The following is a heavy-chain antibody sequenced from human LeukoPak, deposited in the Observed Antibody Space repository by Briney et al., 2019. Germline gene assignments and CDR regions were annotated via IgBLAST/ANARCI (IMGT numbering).Heavy chain of an antibody. J-gene: IGHJ3*02. D-gene: IGHD2-8*02. CDR3: ARAGPNDAFDI. CDR2: IYSDSGDT. V-gene: IGHV1-2*04. CDR1: GYTFTGFY. Sequence: ASVKVSCKASGYTFTGFYIHWVRQAPGQGLEWMGWIYSDSGDTNYAQKFQGCVTMTRDTSISTAYMELSRLTSDDTAVYYCARAGPNDAFDIWGQGTMVTVSS.